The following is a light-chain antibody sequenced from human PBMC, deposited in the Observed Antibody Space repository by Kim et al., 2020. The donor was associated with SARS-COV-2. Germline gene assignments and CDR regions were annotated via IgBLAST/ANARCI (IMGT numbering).Light chain of an antibody. J-gene: IGKJ5*01. CDR2: AAS. CDR3: QQANSFPIT. CDR1: KGISSW. V-gene: IGKV1-12*01. Sequence: ESVGERVTITGRASKGISSWLAWYQQKQGKAPKLLIYAASSLQSGVPSRLSGSGSGTDFTLTISSLQPEDFATYYCQQANSFPITFGQGTRLEIK.